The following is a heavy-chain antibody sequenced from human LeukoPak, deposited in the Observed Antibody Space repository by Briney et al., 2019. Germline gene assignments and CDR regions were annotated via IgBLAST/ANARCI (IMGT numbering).Heavy chain of an antibody. CDR1: GFSYVDYA. J-gene: IGHJ4*02. CDR3: AKAQGYFDY. Sequence: PGGPLRLSCAASGFSYVDYAMSWVRQAPGKGLEWVSVVSGYGGDTYYADAVKGRFTASRDNSKNTLYLQMNNLRAEDTAVYYCAKAQGYFDYWGQGTLVTVSS. CDR2: VSGYGGDT. V-gene: IGHV3-23*01.